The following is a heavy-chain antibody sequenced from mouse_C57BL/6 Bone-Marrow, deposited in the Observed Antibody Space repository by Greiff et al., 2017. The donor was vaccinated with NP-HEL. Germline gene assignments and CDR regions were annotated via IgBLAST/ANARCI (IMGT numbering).Heavy chain of an antibody. CDR1: GYTFTSYW. CDR3: ASKGYYF. V-gene: IGHV1-59*01. CDR2: IDPSDSYT. D-gene: IGHD1-1*01. J-gene: IGHJ3*01. Sequence: VKLQQPGAELVRPGTSVKLSCKASGYTFTSYWMHWVKQRPGQGLEWIGVIDPSDSYTNYNQKFKGKATLTVDTSSSTAYMQLSSLTSEDSAVYYCASKGYYFWGQGTLVTVSA.